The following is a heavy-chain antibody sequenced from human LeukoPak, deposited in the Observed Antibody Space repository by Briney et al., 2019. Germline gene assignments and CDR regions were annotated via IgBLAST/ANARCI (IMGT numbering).Heavy chain of an antibody. CDR2: INPSGGTT. CDR1: GSTFSTYF. V-gene: IGHV1-46*01. Sequence: GASVKVSCKASGSTFSTYFMHWVRQAPGQGLEWMGIINPSGGTTSYAQKFQDRVTMTSDTSTSTVYVELSNLRSEDTAVYYCARGGVRDSSGWSNWYLDLWGRGTLVTVSS. J-gene: IGHJ2*01. D-gene: IGHD3-22*01. CDR3: ARGGVRDSSGWSNWYLDL.